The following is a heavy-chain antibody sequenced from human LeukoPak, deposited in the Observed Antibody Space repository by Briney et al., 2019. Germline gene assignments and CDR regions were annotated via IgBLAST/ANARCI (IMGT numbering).Heavy chain of an antibody. CDR3: ARQGAGASHYDDTGLPRGAFDV. CDR1: GYRFTNYW. V-gene: IGHV5-51*01. Sequence: GESLRISCKVSGYRFTNYWIAWVRQMPGKGLDFMGIILPDDPDTRYNPSFRGQITISVDKSINTAYLQWNSLRASDTATYYCARQGAGASHYDDTGLPRGAFDVWGQGTMLTVSS. D-gene: IGHD3-22*01. CDR2: ILPDDPDT. J-gene: IGHJ3*01.